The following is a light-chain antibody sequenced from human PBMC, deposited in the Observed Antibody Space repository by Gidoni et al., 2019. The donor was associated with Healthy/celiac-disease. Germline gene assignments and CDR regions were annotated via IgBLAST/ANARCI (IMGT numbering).Light chain of an antibody. CDR3: QQYYSTLWT. V-gene: IGKV4-1*01. Sequence: DIVMTQPPDPLAVSLRERATITSKSSQSFLYRSNNKNYLAWYQQKPGQPPKLLIYWASTRESGVPDRFSGSGSGTDFTLTISSLQADDVAVYYCQQYYSTLWTFGQGTKLEIK. CDR1: QSFLYRSNNKNY. CDR2: WAS. J-gene: IGKJ2*02.